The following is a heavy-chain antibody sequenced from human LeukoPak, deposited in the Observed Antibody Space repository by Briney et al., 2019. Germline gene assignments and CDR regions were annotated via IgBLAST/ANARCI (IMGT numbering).Heavy chain of an antibody. J-gene: IGHJ4*02. CDR3: ATEILYYYDSSGYYVDYFGY. CDR1: GFTFDDYA. V-gene: IGHV3-9*01. Sequence: GRSLRLSCAASGFTFDDYAMHWVRQAPGKGLEWVSGISWNSGSIGYADSVKGRFTISRDNAKNSLYLQVNSLRAEDTAVYYCATEILYYYDSSGYYVDYFGYWGQGTLVTVSS. CDR2: ISWNSGSI. D-gene: IGHD3-22*01.